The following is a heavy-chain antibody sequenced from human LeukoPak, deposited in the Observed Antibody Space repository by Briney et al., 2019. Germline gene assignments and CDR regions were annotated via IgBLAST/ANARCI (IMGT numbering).Heavy chain of an antibody. D-gene: IGHD3-10*01. Sequence: GGSLRLSCAASGFTFSSYAMSWVRQAPGKGLEWVANIKQDGSGKYYVDPVKGRFTISRDNAKNSLYLQMNSLRPEDTAVYYCAREGFGYYFDYWGQGTLVTVSS. CDR1: GFTFSSYA. CDR3: AREGFGYYFDY. CDR2: IKQDGSGK. V-gene: IGHV3-7*01. J-gene: IGHJ4*02.